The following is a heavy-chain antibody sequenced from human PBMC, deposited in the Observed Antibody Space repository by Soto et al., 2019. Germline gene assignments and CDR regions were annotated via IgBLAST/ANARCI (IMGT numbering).Heavy chain of an antibody. V-gene: IGHV1-8*02. CDR2: MNTNTNTT. J-gene: IGHJ5*02. D-gene: IGHD6-6*01. CDR1: GGTFSSYD. Sequence: GASVKVSCKASGGTFSSYDISWVRQAPGQGLEWIGWMNTNTNTTDSAEVSEGRVSLTWDTSISTAYMQLNSLKIDDTAVYYCAREVVETSSLWLDPWGQGTLVTVPQ. CDR3: AREVVETSSLWLDP.